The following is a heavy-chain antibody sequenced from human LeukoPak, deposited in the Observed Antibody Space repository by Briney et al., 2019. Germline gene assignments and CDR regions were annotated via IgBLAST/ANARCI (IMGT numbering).Heavy chain of an antibody. J-gene: IGHJ4*02. D-gene: IGHD3-16*01. Sequence: SETLSLTSTVSGGSISSYYWSWIRQPPGKGLEWIGYIYYSGSTNYNPSLKSRLTISVDTSKNQFSLKLSSVTAADTAVYYCARRQGEPLGEFDYWGQGTLVTVSS. V-gene: IGHV4-59*01. CDR2: IYYSGST. CDR3: ARRQGEPLGEFDY. CDR1: GGSISSYY.